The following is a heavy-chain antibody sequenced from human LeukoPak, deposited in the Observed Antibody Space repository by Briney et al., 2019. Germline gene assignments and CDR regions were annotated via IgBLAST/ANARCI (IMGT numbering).Heavy chain of an antibody. V-gene: IGHV3-7*01. Sequence: GGSLRPSCAASGFTFSIYWMSWVRQAPGKGLEWVANIKEDGSEKYYVDSVKGRFTISRDNAKNSLYLQMNRLRVEDTAVYYCARDRWKAFDCWGQGTLVTVSS. CDR1: GFTFSIYW. J-gene: IGHJ4*02. CDR3: ARDRWKAFDC. D-gene: IGHD1-1*01. CDR2: IKEDGSEK.